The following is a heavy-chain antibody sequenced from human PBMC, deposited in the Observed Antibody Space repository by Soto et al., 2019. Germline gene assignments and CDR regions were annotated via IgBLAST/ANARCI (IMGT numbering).Heavy chain of an antibody. CDR3: ARILTGTGGYYYYYMDV. CDR2: IFSNDEK. J-gene: IGHJ6*03. D-gene: IGHD1-20*01. CDR1: GFSLSNARMG. Sequence: QVTLKESGPVLVKPTETLTLTCTVSGFSLSNARMGVSWIRQPPGKALEWLAHIFSNDEKSYSTSLKSRLTIPKDTSKSQVVLTLTNMDPVDTATYYCARILTGTGGYYYYYMDVWGKGTTVTVSS. V-gene: IGHV2-26*01.